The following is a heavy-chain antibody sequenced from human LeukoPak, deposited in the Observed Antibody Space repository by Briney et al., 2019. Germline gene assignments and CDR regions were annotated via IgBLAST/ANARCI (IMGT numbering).Heavy chain of an antibody. V-gene: IGHV3-48*03. D-gene: IGHD3-10*02. CDR2: ISSSGSTI. Sequence: GGSLRLSCAASGFTFSSYEMNWVRQAPGKGLEWVSYISSSGSTIYYADSVKGRFTISRDNAKNSLYLQMNSLRAEDTAVYYCTKLGITMIGGVWGKGTTVTISS. J-gene: IGHJ6*04. CDR1: GFTFSSYE. CDR3: TKLGITMIGGV.